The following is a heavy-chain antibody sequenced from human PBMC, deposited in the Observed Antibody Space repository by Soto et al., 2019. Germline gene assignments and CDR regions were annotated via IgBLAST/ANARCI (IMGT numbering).Heavy chain of an antibody. CDR2: IIPIFGTA. CDR3: AKVRYSSPMGYYYGMDV. D-gene: IGHD6-19*01. V-gene: IGHV1-69*01. CDR1: RVAFSKFI. Sequence: QLEQSGGEVKQPGSSVKVSCKASRVAFSKFIVTWVRQAPGLGLEWVGGIIPIFGTANYAQKFQGRVTITADESTSTSYMEVNNLRSEDTAVYYCAKVRYSSPMGYYYGMDVWGQGTTVTVSS. J-gene: IGHJ6*02.